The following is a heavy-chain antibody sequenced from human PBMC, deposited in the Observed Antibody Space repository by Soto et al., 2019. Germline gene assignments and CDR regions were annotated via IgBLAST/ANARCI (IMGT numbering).Heavy chain of an antibody. J-gene: IGHJ4*02. V-gene: IGHV3-74*01. CDR2: INPDASSV. CDR1: GFMFSNYW. D-gene: IGHD4-17*01. Sequence: GGSLRLSCAASGFMFSNYWMHWVRQTPGKGLMWVSRINPDASSVAYADSVTGRFAIFRDNTKSTLFLQIYGLRDDDSGVYYCGRAFAAYGSVDYWGQGTLVTVSS. CDR3: GRAFAAYGSVDY.